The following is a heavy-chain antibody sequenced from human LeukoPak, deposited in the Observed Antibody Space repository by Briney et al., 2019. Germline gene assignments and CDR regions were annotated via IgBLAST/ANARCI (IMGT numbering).Heavy chain of an antibody. CDR3: ASSLDSSGEVFPPNWFDP. Sequence: ASVKVSCKASGGTFSNYGFSWVRLAPGQGLEWMGGIIPILGRTNYGQRFQGRVTITTDESTSTAYRELNSLTSDDTAVYYCASSLDSSGEVFPPNWFDPWGQGTLVTVTS. D-gene: IGHD3-10*01. CDR2: IIPILGRT. CDR1: GGTFSNYG. V-gene: IGHV1-69*05. J-gene: IGHJ5*02.